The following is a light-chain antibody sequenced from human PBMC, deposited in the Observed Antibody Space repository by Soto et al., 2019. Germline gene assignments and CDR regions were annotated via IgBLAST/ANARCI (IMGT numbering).Light chain of an antibody. V-gene: IGKV1-9*01. CDR1: QVISTS. CDR2: AAS. Sequence: NQTPSFRSPSIRGNVINTCRASQVISTSLAWYQGKPGKAPKLLIYAASTLESGVPSRFSATVSGTEFSLTITSLQPEDFATYYCQQLFDSPITLGQGTLLEV. CDR3: QQLFDSPIT. J-gene: IGKJ5*01.